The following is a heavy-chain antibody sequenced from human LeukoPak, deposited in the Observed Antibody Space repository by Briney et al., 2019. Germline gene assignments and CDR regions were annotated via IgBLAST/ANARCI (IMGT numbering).Heavy chain of an antibody. V-gene: IGHV3-20*04. CDR3: ARDVYDSSGSYFWYFDL. Sequence: GGSLRLSCAASGFTVSSDYMSWVRQAPGKGLEWVSSVSWNSASIGYADSVKGRFTISRDNAKNSLYLQMTGLRPEDTAFYYCARDVYDSSGSYFWYFDLWGRGTLVTVSS. CDR1: GFTVSSDY. D-gene: IGHD3-22*01. CDR2: VSWNSASI. J-gene: IGHJ2*01.